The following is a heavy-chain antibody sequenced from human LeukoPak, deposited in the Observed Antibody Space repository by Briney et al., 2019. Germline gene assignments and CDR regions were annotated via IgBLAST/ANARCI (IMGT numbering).Heavy chain of an antibody. Sequence: GGSLKLSCTASGFTFINYAMSWVRQAPGKGLEWISTITGSGRNTYYADSVKGRFTISRDTSKNTLYIQMNSLRADDTAVYYCAKIAVAGYYFYSMDVWGRGTTVTVSS. J-gene: IGHJ6*03. CDR2: ITGSGRNT. CDR3: AKIAVAGYYFYSMDV. CDR1: GFTFINYA. D-gene: IGHD6-19*01. V-gene: IGHV3-23*01.